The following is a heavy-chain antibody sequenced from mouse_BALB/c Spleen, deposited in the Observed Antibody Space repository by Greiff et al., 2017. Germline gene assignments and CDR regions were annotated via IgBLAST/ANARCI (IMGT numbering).Heavy chain of an antibody. V-gene: IGHV1S81*02. CDR1: GYTFTSYW. CDR3: ASATTPYV. CDR2: INPSNGRT. Sequence: QVQLQQPGAELVKPGASVKLSCKASGYTFTSYWMHWVKQRPGQGLEWIGEINPSNGRTNYNEKFKSKATLTVDKSSSTAYMQLSSLTSEDSAVYYCASATTPYVWGAGTTVTVSS. J-gene: IGHJ1*01. D-gene: IGHD1-1*01.